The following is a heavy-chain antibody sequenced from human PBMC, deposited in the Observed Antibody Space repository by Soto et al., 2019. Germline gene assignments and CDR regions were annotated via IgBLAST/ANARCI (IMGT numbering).Heavy chain of an antibody. Sequence: HPGGSMRLSCAASGFTFSSYAMHWVRQAPGKGLEWVAVISYDGSNKYYADSVKGRFTISRDNSKNTLYLQMNSLRAEDTAVYYCATHRSYDITEIDYWGQGTLVTVSS. V-gene: IGHV3-30-3*01. CDR2: ISYDGSNK. CDR3: ATHRSYDITEIDY. J-gene: IGHJ4*02. CDR1: GFTFSSYA. D-gene: IGHD2-8*01.